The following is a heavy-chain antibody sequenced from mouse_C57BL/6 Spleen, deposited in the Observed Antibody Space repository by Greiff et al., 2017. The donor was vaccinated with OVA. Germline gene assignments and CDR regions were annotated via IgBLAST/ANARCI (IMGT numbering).Heavy chain of an antibody. V-gene: IGHV14-4*01. D-gene: IGHD2-2*01. CDR3: TRGYGDWYFEV. J-gene: IGHJ1*03. Sequence: VQLQQPGAELVRPGASVKLSCTASGFNIKDDYMHWVKQRPEQGLEWIGWIDPENGDTEYASKFQGKATITADASSNTAYLQLSSLTSEDTAVYYCTRGYGDWYFEVWGTGTTVTVSS. CDR2: IDPENGDT. CDR1: GFNIKDDY.